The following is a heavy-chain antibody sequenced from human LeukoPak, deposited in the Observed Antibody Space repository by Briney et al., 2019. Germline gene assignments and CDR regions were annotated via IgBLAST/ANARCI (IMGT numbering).Heavy chain of an antibody. CDR3: AIGSTVFHARR. V-gene: IGHV3-53*01. Sequence: GGSLRLSCVASEFNARYTYMTWVRQAPGKGLEWISVIYRGGYTDYADSVKGRFTISSDNPKRTLYLQMNSLSAEDTATYYCAIGSTVFHARRWGQGTRVTGSS. D-gene: IGHD4-17*01. CDR1: EFNARYTY. J-gene: IGHJ4*02. CDR2: IYRGGYT.